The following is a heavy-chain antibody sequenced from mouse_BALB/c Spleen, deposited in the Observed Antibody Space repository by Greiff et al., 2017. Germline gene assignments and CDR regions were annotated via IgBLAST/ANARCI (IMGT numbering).Heavy chain of an antibody. D-gene: IGHD1-1*01. J-gene: IGHJ3*01. CDR3: ATTISPITTVVATEAY. CDR2: ISYDGSN. Sequence: EVQLVESGPGLVKPSQSLSLTCSVTGYSITSGYYWNWIRQFPGNKLEWMGYISYDGSNNYNPSLKNRISITRDTSKNQFFLKLNSVTTEDTATYYCATTISPITTVVATEAYWGQGTLVTVSA. CDR1: GYSITSGYY. V-gene: IGHV3-6*02.